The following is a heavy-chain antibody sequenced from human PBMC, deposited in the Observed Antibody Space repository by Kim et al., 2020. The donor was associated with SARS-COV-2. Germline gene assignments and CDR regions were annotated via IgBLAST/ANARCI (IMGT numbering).Heavy chain of an antibody. CDR1: GFTFSSYS. CDR2: ISSSSSYI. CDR3: ARDALLWELLGNYFDY. D-gene: IGHD1-26*01. V-gene: IGHV3-21*01. Sequence: GGSLRLSCAASGFTFSSYSMNWVSQAPGKGLEWVSSISSSSSYIYYADSVKGRFTISRDNAKNSLYLQMNSLRAEDTAVYYCARDALLWELLGNYFDYWGHGTLVTVSS. J-gene: IGHJ4*01.